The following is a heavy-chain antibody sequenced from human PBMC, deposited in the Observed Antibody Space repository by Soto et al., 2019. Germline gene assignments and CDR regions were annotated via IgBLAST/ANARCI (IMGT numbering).Heavy chain of an antibody. CDR3: ARAGGRHSGGIDY. Sequence: QVQLVQSGAEVKKPGSSVKFSCKASGGTFSSYSINWVRQAPGQGLEWTGERIPIFGTANYAQKFQGRVPISAHESPSTAYMELSSLSSEDTAVYYCARAGGRHSGGIDYWGPGTLVTVSS. D-gene: IGHD1-26*01. J-gene: IGHJ4*02. CDR1: GGTFSSYS. CDR2: RIPIFGTA. V-gene: IGHV1-69*01.